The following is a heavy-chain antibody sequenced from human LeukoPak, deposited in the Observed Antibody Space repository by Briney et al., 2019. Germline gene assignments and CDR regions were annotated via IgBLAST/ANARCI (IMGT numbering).Heavy chain of an antibody. V-gene: IGHV7-4-1*02. CDR2: INTNTGNP. D-gene: IGHD3-3*01. CDR3: ARDGENIRFWEWLLSRTNWFDP. J-gene: IGHJ5*02. Sequence: ASVKVSCKASGYTFTSYAMNWVRQAPGQGLEWMGWINTNTGNPTYAQGFTGRFVFSLDTSVSTAYLQISSLKAEDTAVYYCARDGENIRFWEWLLSRTNWFDPWGQGTLVTVSS. CDR1: GYTFTSYA.